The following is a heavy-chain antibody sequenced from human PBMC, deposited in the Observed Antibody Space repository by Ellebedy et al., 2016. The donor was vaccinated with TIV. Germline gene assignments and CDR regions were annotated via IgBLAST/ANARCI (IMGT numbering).Heavy chain of an antibody. CDR1: GDSVRAGHYY. J-gene: IGHJ3*02. V-gene: IGHV4-39*01. D-gene: IGHD3-16*01. CDR3: ARHGGGQHPPDLYGAFHI. CDR2: IYSSGTP. Sequence: MPSETLSLTCTVSGDSVRAGHYYWGWIRQPPGEGLEWIATIYSSGTPYYSPSLRGRVTISVDTSKNQISLEVASVTAADTAVYYCARHGGGQHPPDLYGAFHIWGQGTMVTVSS.